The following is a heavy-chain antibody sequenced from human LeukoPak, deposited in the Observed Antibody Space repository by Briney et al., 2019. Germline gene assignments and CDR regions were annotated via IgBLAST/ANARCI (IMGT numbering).Heavy chain of an antibody. D-gene: IGHD3-22*01. CDR2: IYSGGST. J-gene: IGHJ3*02. CDR3: ARGYYYDSSAYYSDAFDI. V-gene: IGHV3-53*01. Sequence: GGSLRLSCAASGFTVSSNYMSWVRQAPGKGLEWVSIIYSGGSTYYADSVKGRFTISRDNSKNTLYLQANSLRAEDTAVYYCARGYYYDSSAYYSDAFDIWGQGTMVTVSS. CDR1: GFTVSSNY.